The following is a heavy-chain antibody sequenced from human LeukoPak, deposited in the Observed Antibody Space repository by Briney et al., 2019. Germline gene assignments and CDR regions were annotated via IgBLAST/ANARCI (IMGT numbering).Heavy chain of an antibody. Sequence: SETLSLTCTVSGGSISSYYWSWIRQPPGKGLEWIGYIYCSGSTNYNPSLKSRVTISVDTSKNQLSLKLSSVTAADTAVYYCARTTNTRYLHFDYWGQGTLVTVSS. V-gene: IGHV4-59*08. D-gene: IGHD1-1*01. CDR1: GGSISSYY. J-gene: IGHJ4*02. CDR2: IYCSGST. CDR3: ARTTNTRYLHFDY.